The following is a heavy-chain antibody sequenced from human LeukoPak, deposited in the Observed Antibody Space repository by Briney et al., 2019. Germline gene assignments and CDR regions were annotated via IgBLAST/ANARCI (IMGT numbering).Heavy chain of an antibody. V-gene: IGHV3-48*03. J-gene: IGHJ4*02. CDR1: GFTFSSYE. Sequence: GGSLRLSCAASGFTFSSYEMNWVRQAPGKGLEWVSYISSSGSTIYYADSVKGRFTISRDNAKNSLYLQMNSLRAEDTAVYYCASDLRSTMVRGGGDYWGQGTLVTVSS. D-gene: IGHD3-10*01. CDR3: ASDLRSTMVRGGGDY. CDR2: ISSSGSTI.